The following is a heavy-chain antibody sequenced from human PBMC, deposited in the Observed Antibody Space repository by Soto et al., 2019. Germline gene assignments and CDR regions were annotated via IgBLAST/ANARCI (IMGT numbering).Heavy chain of an antibody. V-gene: IGHV1-8*01. D-gene: IGHD3-3*01. CDR1: GYTFTSYD. CDR2: MNPNSGNT. CDR3: ARLAYYDFWSGIQAYYYYMDV. Sequence: GASVKVSCKASGYTFTSYDINWVRQATGQGLERMGWMNPNSGNTGYAQKFQGRVTMTRNTSISTAYMELSSLRSEDTAVYYCARLAYYDFWSGIQAYYYYMDVWGKGTTVTVSS. J-gene: IGHJ6*03.